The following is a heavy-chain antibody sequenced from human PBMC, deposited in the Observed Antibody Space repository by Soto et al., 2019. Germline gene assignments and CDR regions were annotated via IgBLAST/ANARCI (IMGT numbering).Heavy chain of an antibody. V-gene: IGHV6-1*01. CDR3: ARRIAAGGSNWFDP. CDR2: TYYRSRWSS. J-gene: IGHJ5*02. CDR1: GDNISSNSAA. D-gene: IGHD6-13*01. Sequence: PSQTLSLTCAISGDNISSNSAAWNWIRQSPSRGLEWLGRTYYRSRWSSDYAESVKGRITINPDTSKNQFSLLLNSVTPEDTAVYFCARRIAAGGSNWFDPWGQGTQVTVSS.